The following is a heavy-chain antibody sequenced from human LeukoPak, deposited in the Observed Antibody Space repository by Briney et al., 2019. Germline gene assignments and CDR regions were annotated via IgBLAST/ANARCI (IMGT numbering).Heavy chain of an antibody. D-gene: IGHD6-19*01. V-gene: IGHV3-15*01. CDR2: IKSKIDGGTT. Sequence: PGGSLRLSCAASGFTFSNAWMSWVRQTPGKGLEWVGRIKSKIDGGTTDYAAPVKGRLTISRDDSKNTLYLQMNSLRAEDTAVYYCAKVAVADVYYFDYWGQGTLVAVSS. CDR1: GFTFSNAW. J-gene: IGHJ4*02. CDR3: AKVAVADVYYFDY.